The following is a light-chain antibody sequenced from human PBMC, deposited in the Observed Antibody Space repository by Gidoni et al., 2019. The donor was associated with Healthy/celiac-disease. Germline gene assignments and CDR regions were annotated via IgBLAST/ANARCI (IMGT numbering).Light chain of an antibody. CDR1: QSISSW. J-gene: IGKJ2*01. V-gene: IGKV1-5*03. CDR3: QQYNSYSYT. CDR2: KAS. Sequence: RVTITCRASQSISSWLAWYQKKPGKAPKLLIYKASSLESGVTSRFSGSGSGTEFTLTISSLQPDDFATYYCQQYNSYSYTFGQGTKLEIK.